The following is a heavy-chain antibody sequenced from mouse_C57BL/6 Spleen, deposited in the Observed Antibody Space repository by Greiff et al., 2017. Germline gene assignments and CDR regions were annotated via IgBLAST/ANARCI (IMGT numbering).Heavy chain of an antibody. D-gene: IGHD1-1*01. J-gene: IGHJ3*01. V-gene: IGHV1-82*01. CDR2: IYPGDGDT. CDR1: GYAFSSYW. CDR3: ARDGITAVVAPFAY. Sequence: QVQLQQSGPELVKPGASVKISCKASGYAFSSYWMNWVKQRPGKGLEWIGRIYPGDGDTNYNGKFKGKATLTADKSSSTAYMQLSSLTSEDSAVYFCARDGITAVVAPFAYWGQGTLVTVSA.